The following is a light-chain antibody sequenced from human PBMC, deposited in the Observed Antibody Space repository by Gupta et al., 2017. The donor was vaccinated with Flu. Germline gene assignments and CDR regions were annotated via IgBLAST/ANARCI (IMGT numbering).Light chain of an antibody. V-gene: IGLV3-21*02. CDR1: DIGSKS. CDR2: YES. CDR3: QESDTTSDHVV. Sequence: SFILTQPPSVSVAPGQTARITCGENDIGSKSVHWYQQHPGQAPVLLVEYESGRPSGIPERFLCYTAGKNATPQTSRVAEGEEADDYWQESDTTSDHVVFGGGTKLTVL. J-gene: IGLJ2*01.